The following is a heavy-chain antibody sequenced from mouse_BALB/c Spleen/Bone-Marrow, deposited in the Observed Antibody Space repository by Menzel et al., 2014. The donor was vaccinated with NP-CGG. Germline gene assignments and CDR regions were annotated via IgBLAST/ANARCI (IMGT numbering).Heavy chain of an antibody. Sequence: VKLQESGPGLVAPSQSLSITCTVSGFSLTNYGISWARQPPGKGLEWLGVIWGDGSTNYHSALISRLSISKDNSKSQVLLKLNSLQTDDTATYYCRGGPWFAYWGQGTLVTVSA. V-gene: IGHV2-3*01. J-gene: IGHJ3*01. D-gene: IGHD3-3*01. CDR3: RGGPWFAY. CDR2: IWGDGST. CDR1: GFSLTNYG.